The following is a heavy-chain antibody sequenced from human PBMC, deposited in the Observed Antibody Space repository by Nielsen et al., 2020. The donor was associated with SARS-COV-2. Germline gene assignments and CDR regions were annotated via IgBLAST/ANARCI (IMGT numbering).Heavy chain of an antibody. CDR2: INPNSGGT. CDR1: GYTFTSYY. Sequence: ASVKVSCKASGYTFTSYYMHWVRQAPGQGLEWMGRINPNSGGTNYAQKFQGRVTMTRDTSISTAYMELSRLRSDDTAVYYCGRFLVGSGWYYFEYWGQGTLVTVSS. J-gene: IGHJ4*02. V-gene: IGHV1-2*06. CDR3: GRFLVGSGWYYFEY. D-gene: IGHD6-19*01.